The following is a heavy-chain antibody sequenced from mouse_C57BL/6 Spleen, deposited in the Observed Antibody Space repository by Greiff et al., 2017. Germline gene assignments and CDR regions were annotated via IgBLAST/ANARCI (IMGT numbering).Heavy chain of an antibody. CDR3: ARDEDSNYAMDY. D-gene: IGHD2-5*01. Sequence: QVQLKQPGAELVMPGASVKLSCKASGYTFTSYWMHWVKQRPGQGLEWIGEIDPSDSYTNYNQKFKGKSTLTVDKSSSTAYMQLSSLTSEVSAVYDCARDEDSNYAMDYWGQGTSVTVSS. CDR1: GYTFTSYW. J-gene: IGHJ4*01. CDR2: IDPSDSYT. V-gene: IGHV1-69*01.